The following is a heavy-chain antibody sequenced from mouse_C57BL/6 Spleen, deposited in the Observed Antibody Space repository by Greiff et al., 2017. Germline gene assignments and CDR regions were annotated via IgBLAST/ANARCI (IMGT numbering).Heavy chain of an antibody. CDR1: GYTFTSYW. CDR2: INPGSGYT. J-gene: IGHJ2*01. Sequence: VKLMESGAELAKPGASVKLSCKASGYTFTSYWMHWVKQRPGQGLEWIGYINPGSGYTKSTQKFKDKATLTAYKSSSTTYMSLSSLTYEDSAVYYCLITTVVATLYYFDYWGQGTTLTVSS. V-gene: IGHV1-7*01. CDR3: LITTVVATLYYFDY. D-gene: IGHD1-1*01.